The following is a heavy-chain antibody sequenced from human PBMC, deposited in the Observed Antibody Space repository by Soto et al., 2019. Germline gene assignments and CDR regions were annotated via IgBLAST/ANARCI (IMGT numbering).Heavy chain of an antibody. CDR1: GFTFSRYA. J-gene: IGHJ4*02. Sequence: PGGSLRLSCAASGFTFSRYAVSWVRQAPGKGLEWVSVFDGSVGHTYYANSVKGRFAISSDNSKNTLFLQMNSLRAEDTAVYYGAKEESYYYGSSGYYLDPYYLDYWGQGTLVTVPS. V-gene: IGHV3-23*01. CDR3: AKEESYYYGSSGYYLDPYYLDY. CDR2: FDGSVGHT. D-gene: IGHD3-22*01.